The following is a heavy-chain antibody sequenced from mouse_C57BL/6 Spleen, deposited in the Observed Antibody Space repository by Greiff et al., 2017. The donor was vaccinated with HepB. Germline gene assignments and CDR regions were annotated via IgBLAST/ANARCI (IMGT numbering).Heavy chain of an antibody. Sequence: QVQLQQPGAELVRPGTSVKLSCKASGYTFTSYWMHWVKQRPGQGLEWIGVIDPSDSYTNYNQKFKGKATLTVDTSSSTAYMQLSSLTSEDSAVYYCARRASYYSNQGLAYRGQGTLVTVSA. CDR3: ARRASYYSNQGLAY. D-gene: IGHD2-5*01. V-gene: IGHV1-59*01. CDR2: IDPSDSYT. CDR1: GYTFTSYW. J-gene: IGHJ3*01.